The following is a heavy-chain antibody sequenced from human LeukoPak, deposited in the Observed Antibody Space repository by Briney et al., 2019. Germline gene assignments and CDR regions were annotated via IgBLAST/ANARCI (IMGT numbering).Heavy chain of an antibody. J-gene: IGHJ4*02. D-gene: IGHD4-17*01. CDR3: ARQGYGDYSDY. Sequence: GESLRISCKGSGYNFTSYWISWVRQVPGQGVEWMGRIDPSDSYTNYSPSFQGHVTISADKTISTAYLQWSSLKASATAMYYWARQGYGDYSDYWGQGTLVTVSS. V-gene: IGHV5-10-1*01. CDR2: IDPSDSYT. CDR1: GYNFTSYW.